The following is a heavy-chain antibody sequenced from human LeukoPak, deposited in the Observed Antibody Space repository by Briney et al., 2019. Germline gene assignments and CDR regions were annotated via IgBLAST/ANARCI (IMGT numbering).Heavy chain of an antibody. J-gene: IGHJ4*02. CDR2: ISYDASNK. V-gene: IGHV3-30*18. CDR1: GFTFSRYG. CDR3: AKSHGYSYGFDY. Sequence: GGSLRLSCVASGFTFSRYGRHWVRQTPGKGLEWVAVISYDASNKYYADSVKGRFTISRDNSKNTLYLQMNSLRAEDTAVYYCAKSHGYSYGFDYWGQGTLVTVSS. D-gene: IGHD5-18*01.